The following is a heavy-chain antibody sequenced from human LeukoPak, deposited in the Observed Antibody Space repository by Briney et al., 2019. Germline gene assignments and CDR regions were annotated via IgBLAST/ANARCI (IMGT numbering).Heavy chain of an antibody. CDR1: GGSISSYY. J-gene: IGHJ5*02. V-gene: IGHV4-59*01. CDR2: IYYSGST. Sequence: SETLSLTCTVSGGSISSYYWSWIRQPPGKGLEWIGYIYYSGSTNYNPSLKSRVTISVDTSRNQFSLKLSSVTAADTAVYYCARVGNWFDPWGQGTLVTVSS. CDR3: ARVGNWFDP.